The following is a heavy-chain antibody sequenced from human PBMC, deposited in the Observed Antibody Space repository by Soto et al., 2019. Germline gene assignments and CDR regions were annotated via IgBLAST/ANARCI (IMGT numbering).Heavy chain of an antibody. J-gene: IGHJ5*02. CDR1: GGTFSSYT. V-gene: IGHV1-69*04. CDR3: AIDALTNYNSNGYCSCP. CDR2: IIPILGIA. Sequence: SVKVSCKASGGTFSSYTISWVRQAPGQGLEWMGRIIPILGIANYAQKFQGRVTITADKSTSTAYMELSSLRSEDTAVYYCAIDALTNYNSNGYCSCPCGQGSMGGVSS. D-gene: IGHD3-22*01.